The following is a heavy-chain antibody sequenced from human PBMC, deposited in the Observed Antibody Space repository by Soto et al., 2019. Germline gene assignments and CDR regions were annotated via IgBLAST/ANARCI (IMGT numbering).Heavy chain of an antibody. CDR3: ARDAPVLRLSWWFDP. CDR2: INAGNGNT. J-gene: IGHJ5*02. V-gene: IGHV1-3*01. Sequence: QVQLVQSGAEVKKPGASVKVSCKASGYTFTSYAMHWVRQAPGQRLEWMGWINAGNGNTKYSQKFQGRVTITRDTSASTAYMELSSLRSEDTAVYYCARDAPVLRLSWWFDPWGQGTLVTVSS. CDR1: GYTFTSYA. D-gene: IGHD1-26*01.